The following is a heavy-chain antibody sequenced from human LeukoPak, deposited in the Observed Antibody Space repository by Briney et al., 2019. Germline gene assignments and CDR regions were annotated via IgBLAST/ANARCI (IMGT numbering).Heavy chain of an antibody. CDR2: ISYDGSNK. CDR3: ARDSPYSSSWYAAFYYYYYMDV. V-gene: IGHV3-30*03. CDR1: GFTFSSYG. D-gene: IGHD6-13*01. J-gene: IGHJ6*03. Sequence: GGSLRLSCAASGFTFSSYGMHWVRQAPGKGLEWVAVISYDGSNKYYADSVKGRFTISRDNAKNSLYLQMNSLRAEDTAVYYCARDSPYSSSWYAAFYYYYYMDVWGKGTTVTVSS.